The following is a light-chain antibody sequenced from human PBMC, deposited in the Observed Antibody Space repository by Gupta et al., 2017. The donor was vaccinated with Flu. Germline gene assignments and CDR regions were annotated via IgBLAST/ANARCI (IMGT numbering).Light chain of an antibody. V-gene: IGLV2-11*01. J-gene: IGLJ3*02. CDR1: SSNIGVYNS. CDR3: CSRTGSPASFFWA. CDR2: FGS. Sequence: QSALTQPRPVSGSPGQSVTISCTGTSSNIGVYNSVSWFQQHPGNPPKLILYFGSERPSGVPDRFSGSKSGTTASLTISGLQAEDEAEYFCCSRTGSPASFFWAFGGGTKLTVL.